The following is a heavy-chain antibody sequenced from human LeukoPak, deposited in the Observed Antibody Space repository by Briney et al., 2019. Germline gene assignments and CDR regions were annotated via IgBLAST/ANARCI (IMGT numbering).Heavy chain of an antibody. J-gene: IGHJ4*02. V-gene: IGHV1-2*02. CDR2: IIPNTGGT. D-gene: IGHD6-19*01. CDR1: GYSFSGFY. CDR3: AREWLIVVTGTGHLDY. Sequence: ASVKVSCKASGYSFSGFYMHWVRQAPGQGLEWMGWIIPNTGGTNYAQKFQGRVTMTRDTTISTAYMEQSSLRSDDTAVYYCAREWLIVVTGTGHLDYWGQGTLVTVSS.